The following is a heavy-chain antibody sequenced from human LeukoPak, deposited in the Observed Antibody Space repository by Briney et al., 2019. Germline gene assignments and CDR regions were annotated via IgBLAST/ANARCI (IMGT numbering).Heavy chain of an antibody. D-gene: IGHD3-3*01. CDR3: AREGVTIFGLVRTQTTKGPHRFDP. CDR2: MNPNSGNT. J-gene: IGHJ5*02. V-gene: IGHV1-8*01. CDR1: GYTFTSYD. Sequence: ASVKVSCKASGYTFTSYDINWVRQATGQGLEWMGWMNPNSGNTGYAQKFQGRVTMTRNTSISTAYMELSSLRSEDTAVYYCAREGVTIFGLVRTQTTKGPHRFDPWGQGTLVTVSS.